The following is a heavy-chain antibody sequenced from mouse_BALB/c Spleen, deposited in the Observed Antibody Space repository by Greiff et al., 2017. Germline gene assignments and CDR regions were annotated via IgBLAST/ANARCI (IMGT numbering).Heavy chain of an antibody. CDR1: GFSFTSCYF. CDR3: ARGENYFDY. CDR2: ISYDGSN. V-gene: IGHV3-6*02. J-gene: IGHJ2*01. Sequence: EVQLVESGPGFVKPSESLSLSCSVSGFSFTSCYFWYWLRQSPGNKLEWTGYISYDGSNNYNPSLKNRISITSNTSKNQFFLKLNSVTTEDTATYYCARGENYFDYWGQGTTLTVSS.